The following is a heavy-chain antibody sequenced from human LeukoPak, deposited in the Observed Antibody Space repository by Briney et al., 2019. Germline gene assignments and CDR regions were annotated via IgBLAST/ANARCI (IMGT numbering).Heavy chain of an antibody. CDR3: TTSRTFDY. D-gene: IGHD4-11*01. Sequence: GGSLRLSCAASGFSLSAYSMSWVRQARGKGLEWVANIKQDGSEKYYVDSVKGRFTISRDNAYNSLYLQMSTLRAEDTAVYYCTTSRTFDYWGQGTLVTVSS. V-gene: IGHV3-7*03. CDR1: GFSLSAYS. J-gene: IGHJ4*02. CDR2: IKQDGSEK.